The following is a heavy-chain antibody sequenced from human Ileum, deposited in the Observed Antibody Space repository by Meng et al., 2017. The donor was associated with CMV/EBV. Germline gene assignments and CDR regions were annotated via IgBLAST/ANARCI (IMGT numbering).Heavy chain of an antibody. CDR3: ARVSGLRSGDA. V-gene: IGHV4-34*01. CDR2: INYSGST. J-gene: IGHJ5*02. CDR1: GGSLSGYY. D-gene: IGHD3-3*01. Sequence: SETLSPTCAVYGGSLSGYYWSWIRQPPGKGLEVIGEINYSGSTTYNPSLKSRLSIPRDTSKNQFALKLNSVTAADTAVYYCARVSGLRSGDAWGQGTLVTVSS.